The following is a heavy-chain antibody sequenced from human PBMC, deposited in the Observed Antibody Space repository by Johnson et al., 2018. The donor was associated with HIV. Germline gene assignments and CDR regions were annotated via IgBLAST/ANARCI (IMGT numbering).Heavy chain of an antibody. CDR3: AKVGATVITPRGEAFDI. D-gene: IGHD4-23*01. J-gene: IGHJ3*02. CDR1: GFTFSSYA. Sequence: QLVESGGGVVQPGRSLRLSCAASGFTFSSYAMHWVRQPPGKGLEWVAVISYGGSNKYYADSVKGRVTISRDNSKNTLYLQMNSLRAEDTAVYYCAKVGATVITPRGEAFDIWGQGTMVTVSS. CDR2: ISYGGSNK. V-gene: IGHV3-30*04.